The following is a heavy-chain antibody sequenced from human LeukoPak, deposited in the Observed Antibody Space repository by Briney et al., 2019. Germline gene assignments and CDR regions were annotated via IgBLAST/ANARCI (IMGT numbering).Heavy chain of an antibody. CDR2: IYTSGST. V-gene: IGHV4-61*02. CDR1: GGSISSGSYY. J-gene: IGHJ6*03. D-gene: IGHD1-26*01. Sequence: SQTLSLTCTVFGGSISSGSYYWSWIRQPAGKGLEWIGRIYTSGSTNYNPSLKSRVTMSVDTSKKRFSLKLSSVTAADTAVYYCARVRGSSGSYEYYHYMDVWGKGTTVTISS. CDR3: ARVRGSSGSYEYYHYMDV.